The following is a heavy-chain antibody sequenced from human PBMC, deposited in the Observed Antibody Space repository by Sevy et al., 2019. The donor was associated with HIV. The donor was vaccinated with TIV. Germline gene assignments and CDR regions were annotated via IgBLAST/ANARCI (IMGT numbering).Heavy chain of an antibody. V-gene: IGHV4-61*01. CDR2: IYYSGST. J-gene: IGHJ6*02. Sequence: SETLSLTCTVSGGSVSSGSYYWSWIRQPPGKGLEWIGYIYYSGSTNYNPSLKSRVTISVDTSKNQFSLKLSSVTAADTAVYYCARAMAHYYYYGMDVWGQGTTVTVSS. CDR1: GGSVSSGSYY. D-gene: IGHD3-10*01. CDR3: ARAMAHYYYYGMDV.